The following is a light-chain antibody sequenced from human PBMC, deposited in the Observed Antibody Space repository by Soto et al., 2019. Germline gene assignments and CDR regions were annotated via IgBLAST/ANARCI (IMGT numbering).Light chain of an antibody. Sequence: AIQLPQSPSSLSASVGDRVTITCRTSQGINSALAWYQQKPGKAPNLLIYDASSLESGVPSRFSGSGSGTDFTLTISGLQPEDFATYYCQQFNTDLFTFGPGTKVDAK. V-gene: IGKV1-13*02. CDR2: DAS. J-gene: IGKJ3*01. CDR3: QQFNTDLFT. CDR1: QGINSA.